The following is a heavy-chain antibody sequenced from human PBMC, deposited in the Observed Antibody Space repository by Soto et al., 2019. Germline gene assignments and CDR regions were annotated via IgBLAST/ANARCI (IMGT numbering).Heavy chain of an antibody. CDR3: TGSTWFRCLDV. CDR1: GDSVSSNSAG. CDR2: TYYKSKWNN. V-gene: IGHV6-1*01. D-gene: IGHD2-2*01. J-gene: IGHJ6*02. Sequence: PSQTLSLTCAISGDSVSSNSAGWNWIRQSPSRGLEWLGRTYYKSKWNNDYALPVKSRITINPDTSKHQFSLHLYSVTPEDPAVYYCTGSTWFRCLDVWGQGTTVTVSS.